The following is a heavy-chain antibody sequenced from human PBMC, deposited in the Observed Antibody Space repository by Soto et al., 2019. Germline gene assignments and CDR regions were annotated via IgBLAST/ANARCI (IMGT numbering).Heavy chain of an antibody. CDR2: IIPIPGTA. J-gene: IGHJ6*02. V-gene: IGHV1-69*01. CDR1: GGTFGSYA. D-gene: IGHD2-2*01. Sequence: QVQLVQSGAEVKKPGSSVKVSCEASGGTFGSYAISWVRQAPGQGLEWMGGIIPIPGTANYAQKFQGRVTIAADESTSTVYMEVSRPRSKDTAVYYCARSHGSSTSLQIYYYYYYGMDVWGQGTTVTVSS. CDR3: ARSHGSSTSLQIYYYYYYGMDV.